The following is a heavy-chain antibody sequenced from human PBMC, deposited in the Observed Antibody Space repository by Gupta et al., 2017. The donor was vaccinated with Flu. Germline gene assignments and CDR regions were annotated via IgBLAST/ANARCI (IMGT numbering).Heavy chain of an antibody. CDR3: SRDMTGPNDS. CDR2: DGTTT. D-gene: IGHD1-1*01. Sequence: DGTTTNHADSVRGRFTISRDIAKNTVYLQMNSLKAEDTAIYYCSRDMTGPNDSWGQGTLVTVSA. J-gene: IGHJ4*02. V-gene: IGHV3-74*01.